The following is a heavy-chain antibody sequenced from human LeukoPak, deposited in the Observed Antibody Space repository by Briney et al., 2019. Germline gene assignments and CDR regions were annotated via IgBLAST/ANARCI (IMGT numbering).Heavy chain of an antibody. Sequence: PSETLSLTCTVSGGSISSYYWSWIRQPPGKGLEWIGYIYYSGSTNYNPSLKSRVTISVDTSKNQFSLKLSSVTAADTAVYYCARHNYYIGGDPNDAFDLWGQGTMVTVSS. D-gene: IGHD3-10*01. V-gene: IGHV4-59*01. CDR3: ARHNYYIGGDPNDAFDL. J-gene: IGHJ3*01. CDR1: GGSISSYY. CDR2: IYYSGST.